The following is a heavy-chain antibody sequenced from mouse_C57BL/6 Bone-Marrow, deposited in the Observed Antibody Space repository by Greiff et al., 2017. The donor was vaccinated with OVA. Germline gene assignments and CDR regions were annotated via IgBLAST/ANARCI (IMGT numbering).Heavy chain of an antibody. D-gene: IGHD1-1*01. J-gene: IGHJ2*01. CDR2: INPNNGGT. CDR1: GYTFTDYY. CDR3: ARWYYGSTDY. V-gene: IGHV1-26*01. Sequence: VQLKHSGPELVKPGASVKISCKASGYTFTDYYMNWVKQSHGKSLEWIGDINPNNGGTSYNQKFKGKATLTVDKSSSTAYMELRSLTSEDSAVYYCARWYYGSTDYWGQGTTLTVSS.